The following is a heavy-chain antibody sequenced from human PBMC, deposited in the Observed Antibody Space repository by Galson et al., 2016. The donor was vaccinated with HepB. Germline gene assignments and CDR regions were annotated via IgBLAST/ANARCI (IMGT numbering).Heavy chain of an antibody. Sequence: SVKVSCKASEYTFTSYYMHWVRQAPGQGLEWMGIIYPSGGSTSYAQKFQDRVTMTRDTSTSTVYMELSSLRSEDTAVYYCARGPSSGWPTEYFQHWGQGTLGTVSS. CDR2: IYPSGGST. CDR1: EYTFTSYY. V-gene: IGHV1-46*01. D-gene: IGHD6-19*01. CDR3: ARGPSSGWPTEYFQH. J-gene: IGHJ1*01.